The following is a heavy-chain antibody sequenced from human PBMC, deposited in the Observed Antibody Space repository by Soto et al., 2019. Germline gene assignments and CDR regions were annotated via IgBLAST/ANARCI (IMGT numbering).Heavy chain of an antibody. CDR2: INHSGST. CDR1: GGSFSGYY. D-gene: IGHD6-19*01. Sequence: QVQLQQWGAGLLKPSETLSLTCAVYGGSFSGYYWSWIRQPPGKGLEWIGEINHSGSTNYNPSLKSRVTISXXTXKXXFSLKLSSVTAADTAVYYCARGSYSSGWYRPLFDYWGQGTLVTVSS. CDR3: ARGSYSSGWYRPLFDY. J-gene: IGHJ4*02. V-gene: IGHV4-34*01.